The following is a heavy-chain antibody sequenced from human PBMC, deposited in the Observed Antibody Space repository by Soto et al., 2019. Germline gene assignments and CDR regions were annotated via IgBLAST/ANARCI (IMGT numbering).Heavy chain of an antibody. D-gene: IGHD2-2*01. CDR1: GGSISSSNW. J-gene: IGHJ6*02. CDR3: ASGIRYQLQTTGDYYYSGMDV. V-gene: IGHV4-4*02. Sequence: SETLSLTCAVSGGSISSSNWWSWVRQPPGKGLEWIGEIYPSGSTTYNPSLKSRVTISVDKSKNQFSLKLSFATAADTAEYYCASGIRYQLQTTGDYYYSGMDVWGQGTTVTVS. CDR2: IYPSGST.